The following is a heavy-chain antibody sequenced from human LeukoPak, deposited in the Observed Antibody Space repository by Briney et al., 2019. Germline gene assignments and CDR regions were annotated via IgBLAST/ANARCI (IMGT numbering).Heavy chain of an antibody. CDR2: IYTSGST. CDR1: GGSISSYY. Sequence: SETLSLTCTVSGGSISSYYWSWIRQPAGKGLEWIGRIYTSGSTNYNPSLKSRVTMSVDTSKNQFSLKLSSVTAADTAVYYCARLNIIGSSPVHHFDYWGQGTLVTVSS. D-gene: IGHD6-13*01. J-gene: IGHJ4*02. CDR3: ARLNIIGSSPVHHFDY. V-gene: IGHV4-4*07.